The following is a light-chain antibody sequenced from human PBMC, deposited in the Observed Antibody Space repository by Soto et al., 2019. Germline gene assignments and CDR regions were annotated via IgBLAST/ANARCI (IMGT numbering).Light chain of an antibody. Sequence: DIVVKQSPESLAVSLGERASVNCRSSRSVLFRSNNKNYLAWYQQKAGQPPKLLIYWASTRESGVPDRFRGSASGTDFPLTLSSLQADDVAAYYCQTYYSTPPTFGRGTKVDIK. CDR3: QTYYSTPPT. CDR2: WAS. V-gene: IGKV4-1*01. CDR1: RSVLFRSNNKNY. J-gene: IGKJ4*01.